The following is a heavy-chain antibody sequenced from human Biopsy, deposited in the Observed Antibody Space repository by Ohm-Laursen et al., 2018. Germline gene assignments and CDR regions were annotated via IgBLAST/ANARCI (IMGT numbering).Heavy chain of an antibody. Sequence: TLSLTCPVSGVAINTGGYYWTWIRQHPGTGLEWIVYIHYSGNTLYNPSLKSRLTISVDTSRNQLSLKLTSVTAADTALYYCARAGGGKIYGLWGQGTLVTVSS. CDR3: ARAGGGKIYGL. CDR1: GVAINTGGYY. D-gene: IGHD3-16*01. J-gene: IGHJ4*02. V-gene: IGHV4-31*03. CDR2: IHYSGNT.